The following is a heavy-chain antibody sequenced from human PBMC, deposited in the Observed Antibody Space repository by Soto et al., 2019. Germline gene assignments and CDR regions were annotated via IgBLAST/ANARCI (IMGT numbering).Heavy chain of an antibody. CDR2: ISSSSSYI. CDR3: ARGSAEAGTAAIDH. V-gene: IGHV3-21*01. CDR1: GFTFSNYN. D-gene: IGHD6-19*01. J-gene: IGHJ4*02. Sequence: EVQLVESGGGLVKPGGSLRLSCAASGFTFSNYNMNWVRQAPGKGLEWVSSISSSSSYIYYADSVKGPFTISRDNAKNSRYLQMNSLRAEDTAVYYCARGSAEAGTAAIDHWGQGTLVTVSS.